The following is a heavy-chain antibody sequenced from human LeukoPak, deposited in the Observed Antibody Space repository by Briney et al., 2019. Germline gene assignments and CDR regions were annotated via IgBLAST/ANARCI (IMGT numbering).Heavy chain of an antibody. J-gene: IGHJ6*03. Sequence: PGRSLRLSCAASGFTFSSYGMRWVRQAPGKGLEWVAVIWYDGSNKYYADSVKGRFTISRDNSKNTLYLQMNSLRAEDTAVYYCAKILAPYYYYYIDVWGKGTTVTVSS. V-gene: IGHV3-33*06. CDR3: AKILAPYYYYYIDV. CDR1: GFTFSSYG. CDR2: IWYDGSNK.